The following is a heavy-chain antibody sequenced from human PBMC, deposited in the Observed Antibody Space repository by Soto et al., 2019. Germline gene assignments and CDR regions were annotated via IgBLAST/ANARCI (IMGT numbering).Heavy chain of an antibody. D-gene: IGHD3-10*01. Sequence: QVQLVQSGAEVKKPGSSVKASCEASGGTFSSYAITWVRQAPGQGLEWMGGIIPSFRTANYAQKFQGRVTITADESTSTAYMELNSLRSEDTAVYYCAGSGSYSGWYCDSWGQGTLVTVSS. J-gene: IGHJ4*02. CDR1: GGTFSSYA. CDR2: IIPSFRTA. CDR3: AGSGSYSGWYCDS. V-gene: IGHV1-69*01.